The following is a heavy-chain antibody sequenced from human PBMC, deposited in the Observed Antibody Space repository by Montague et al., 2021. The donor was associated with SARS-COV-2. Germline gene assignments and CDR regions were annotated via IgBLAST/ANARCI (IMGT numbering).Heavy chain of an antibody. CDR3: ARLQGGRRLMDY. V-gene: IGHV4-59*01. CDR1: GGSINNYY. J-gene: IGHJ4*02. CDR2: ISEIGST. Sequence: SETLSLTCTVSGGSINNYYWGWIRQPPGKALEYIAYISEIGSTRRNPALKSRVTISVDPSRNQFYLDVNSVTAADTAVYYCARLQGGRRLMDYWGQGTLVTVPS. D-gene: IGHD5-12*01.